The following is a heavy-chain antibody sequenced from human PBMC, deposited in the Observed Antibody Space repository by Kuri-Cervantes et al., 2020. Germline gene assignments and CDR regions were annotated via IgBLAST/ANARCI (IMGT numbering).Heavy chain of an antibody. D-gene: IGHD3-10*01. CDR3: ARGSLYYYGSGSYPVYYYYYMDV. CDR1: GGSISSYY. CDR2: IYYSGST. Sequence: ESLKISCTVSGGSISSYYWSWIRQPPGKGLEWIGYIYYSGSTNYNPSLKSRVTISVDTSKNQFSLKLSSVTAADTAVYYCARGSLYYYGSGSYPVYYYYYMDVWGKGTTVTVSS. J-gene: IGHJ6*03. V-gene: IGHV4-59*12.